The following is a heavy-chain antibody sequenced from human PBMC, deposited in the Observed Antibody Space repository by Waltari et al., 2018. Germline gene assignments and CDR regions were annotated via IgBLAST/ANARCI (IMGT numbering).Heavy chain of an antibody. CDR3: TRGGDDSSWYWRN. Sequence: EVQLVESGGGLVQPGGSLRLSGAASGFPFSTLWVTWVRQAPGKGLEWVANINQDGSEKYSVESVKGRFTISRDNAKNSLYLQLNSLRADDTAVYYCTRGGDDSSWYWRNWGQGTLVTVSS. D-gene: IGHD6-13*01. J-gene: IGHJ4*02. CDR1: GFPFSTLW. V-gene: IGHV3-7*01. CDR2: INQDGSEK.